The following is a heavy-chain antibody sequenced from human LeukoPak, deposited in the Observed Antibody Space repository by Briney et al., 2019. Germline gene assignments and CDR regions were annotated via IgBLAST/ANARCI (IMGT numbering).Heavy chain of an antibody. CDR2: IYYSGST. CDR3: ARDRRVVVVTAMAFSPYYGMDV. CDR1: GGSISTAGYY. D-gene: IGHD2-21*02. V-gene: IGHV4-31*03. J-gene: IGHJ6*02. Sequence: SQTLSLTCTVSGGSISTAGYYWSWIRQHPGKGLEWIGYIYYSGSTYYNPSLKSRVTISVDTSKNQFSLKLSSVTAADTAVYYCARDRRVVVVTAMAFSPYYGMDVWGQGTAVTVSS.